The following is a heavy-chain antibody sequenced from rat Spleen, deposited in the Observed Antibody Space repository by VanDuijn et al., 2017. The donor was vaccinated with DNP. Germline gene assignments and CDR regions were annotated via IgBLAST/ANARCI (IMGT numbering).Heavy chain of an antibody. D-gene: IGHD3-8*01. CDR3: TSNPHIRTAAPFDY. V-gene: IGHV5-25*01. J-gene: IGHJ2*01. CDR1: GFTFSDYY. Sequence: EVLLVESDGGLVQPGRSLKLSCAVSGFTFSDYYMAWVRQAPTKGLEWVASITTSGGTTYYRDSVKGRFTISRDNAKSTLYLQVNSLRSEDTATYYCTSNPHIRTAAPFDYWGQGVMVTVSS. CDR2: ITTSGGTT.